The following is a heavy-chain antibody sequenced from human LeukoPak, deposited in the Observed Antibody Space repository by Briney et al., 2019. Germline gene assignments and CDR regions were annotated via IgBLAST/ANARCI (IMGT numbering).Heavy chain of an antibody. Sequence: GASVKVSCKASGYTFTGYYMHWVRHAPRQGLEWMGWINPNSGGTNYAQKFQGRVTMTRDTSISTAYMELSRLRSDDTAVYYCARAVGYCSSTSCPRLGYWGQGTLVTVSS. J-gene: IGHJ4*02. V-gene: IGHV1-2*02. CDR3: ARAVGYCSSTSCPRLGY. CDR2: INPNSGGT. D-gene: IGHD2-2*01. CDR1: GYTFTGYY.